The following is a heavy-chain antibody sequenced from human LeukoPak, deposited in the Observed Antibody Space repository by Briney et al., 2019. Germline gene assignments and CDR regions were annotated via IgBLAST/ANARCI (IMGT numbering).Heavy chain of an antibody. CDR2: ISWDGGST. J-gene: IGHJ6*03. CDR3: AKEKKTNARPYYYYYYMDV. V-gene: IGHV3-43D*03. CDR1: GFTFDDYA. D-gene: IGHD1-7*01. Sequence: GGSLRLSCAASGFTFDDYAMHWVRQAPGKGLEWVSLISWDGGSTYYADSVKGRFTISRDNSKNSLYLQMNSLRAEDTALYYCAKEKKTNARPYYYYYYMDVWGKGTTVTVSS.